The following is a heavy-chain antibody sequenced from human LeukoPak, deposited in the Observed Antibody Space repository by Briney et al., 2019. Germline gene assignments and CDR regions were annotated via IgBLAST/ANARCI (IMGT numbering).Heavy chain of an antibody. CDR2: IYYSGST. D-gene: IGHD3-3*01. CDR1: GGSISSYY. J-gene: IGHJ4*02. CDR3: ARTSGYYDYFDY. V-gene: IGHV4-59*01. Sequence: SETLSLTCTVSGGSISSYYWSWIRQPPGKGLEWIGYIYYSGSTNYNPSLKSRVTISVDTSKNQFPLKLSSVTAADTAVYYCARTSGYYDYFDYWGQGSLVTVSS.